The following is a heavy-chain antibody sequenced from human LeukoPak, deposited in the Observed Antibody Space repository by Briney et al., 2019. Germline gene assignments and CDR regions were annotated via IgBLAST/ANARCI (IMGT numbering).Heavy chain of an antibody. Sequence: RGASVKVSCKASGYTFTGYYMHWVRQAPGQGLEWMGWINPNSGGTNYAQKFQGRVTMARDTSISTAYMELSRLRSDDTAVYYCARGGSYHNDYYFDYWGQGTLVTVSS. CDR1: GYTFTGYY. V-gene: IGHV1-2*02. J-gene: IGHJ4*02. CDR3: ARGGSYHNDYYFDY. D-gene: IGHD1-26*01. CDR2: INPNSGGT.